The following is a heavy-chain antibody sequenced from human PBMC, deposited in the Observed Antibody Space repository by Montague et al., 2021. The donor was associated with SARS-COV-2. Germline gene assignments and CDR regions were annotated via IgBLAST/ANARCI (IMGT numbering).Heavy chain of an antibody. Sequence: SETLSLTCTVSGGSISSTAYYWGWIRQPPGKGLEWIGSIYYTVNTYYNPSLKSRVTISVDASKNQFSLTLSSVSAADTAVYYCARQTTLLQGRAPPGVWGQGTTVTVSS. CDR3: ARQTTLLQGRAPPGV. CDR2: IYYTVNT. CDR1: GGSISSTAYY. V-gene: IGHV4-39*01. J-gene: IGHJ6*02. D-gene: IGHD2/OR15-2a*01.